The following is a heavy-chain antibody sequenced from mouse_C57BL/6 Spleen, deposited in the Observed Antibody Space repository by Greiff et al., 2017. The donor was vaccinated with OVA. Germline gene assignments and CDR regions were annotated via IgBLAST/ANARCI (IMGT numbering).Heavy chain of an antibody. D-gene: IGHD1-1*01. CDR3: ARRGYYGSSHWYFDV. V-gene: IGHV1-80*01. CDR2: IYPGDGDT. CDR1: GYAFSSYW. Sequence: QVQLQQSGAELVKPGASVKISCKASGYAFSSYWMNWVKQRPGKGLEWIGQIYPGDGDTNYNGKVKGKATLTADKSSSTAYMQLSSLTSEDSAVYFCARRGYYGSSHWYFDVWGTGTTVTVSS. J-gene: IGHJ1*03.